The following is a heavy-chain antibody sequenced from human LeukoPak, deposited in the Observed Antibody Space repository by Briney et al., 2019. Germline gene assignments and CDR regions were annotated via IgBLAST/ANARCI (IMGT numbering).Heavy chain of an antibody. V-gene: IGHV3-30*03. CDR3: VPADKQ. Sequence: GGSLRLSCAASGFTFSSYGMHWVRQAPGKGLEWVAVISYDGSNKYYADSVKGRFTISRDNSKNTLYLQMNSLRAEDTAVYYCVPADKQWGQGTLVTVSS. J-gene: IGHJ4*02. CDR1: GFTFSSYG. D-gene: IGHD6-13*01. CDR2: ISYDGSNK.